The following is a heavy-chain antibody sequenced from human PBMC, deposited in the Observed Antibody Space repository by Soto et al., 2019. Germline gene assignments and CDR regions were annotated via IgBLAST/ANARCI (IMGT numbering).Heavy chain of an antibody. V-gene: IGHV4-38-2*01. CDR3: ASRYSSGWGTVETGRYYYYGMDV. J-gene: IGHJ6*02. D-gene: IGHD6-19*01. Sequence: LSRTCAVSGYSISSGYYWCWIRQPPGKGLEWIGSIYHSGSTYYNPSLKSRVTISVDTSKNQFSLKLSSVTAADTAVYYCASRYSSGWGTVETGRYYYYGMDVWGQGTTVTVSS. CDR1: GYSISSGYY. CDR2: IYHSGST.